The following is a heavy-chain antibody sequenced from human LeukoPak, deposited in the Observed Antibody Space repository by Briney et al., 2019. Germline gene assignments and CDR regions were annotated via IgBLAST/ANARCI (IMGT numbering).Heavy chain of an antibody. CDR1: GGPISSYY. D-gene: IGHD6-19*01. V-gene: IGHV4-59*01. Sequence: SETLSLTCTVSGGPISSYYWSWIRQPPGKGLEWIGYIYYSGSTNYNPSLKSRVTISVDTSKNQFSLKVSSVTAADTAVYYCARGTGWYFHWGQGTLVTVSS. CDR3: ARGTGWYFH. CDR2: IYYSGST. J-gene: IGHJ4*02.